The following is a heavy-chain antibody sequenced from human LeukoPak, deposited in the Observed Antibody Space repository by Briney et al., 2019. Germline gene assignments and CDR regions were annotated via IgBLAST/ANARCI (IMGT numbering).Heavy chain of an antibody. CDR2: ISAHNGNT. D-gene: IGHD6-13*01. Sequence: APLKVSSKASGYTFTTYAISWVRQAPGDGLEWMGWISAHNGNTNYAQKLQGRVTMTTDTSTSTAYMELRSLRSHDAAVYYCARLGYSSSWYEAGDVCDIWGQGTMVTVSS. J-gene: IGHJ3*02. CDR3: ARLGYSSSWYEAGDVCDI. V-gene: IGHV1-18*01. CDR1: GYTFTTYA.